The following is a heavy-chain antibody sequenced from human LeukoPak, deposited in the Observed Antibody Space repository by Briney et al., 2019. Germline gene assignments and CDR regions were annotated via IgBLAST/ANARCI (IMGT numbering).Heavy chain of an antibody. V-gene: IGHV5-51*01. CDR3: ARRGDYFDY. D-gene: IGHD3-16*01. Sequence: GESLKISCKGSGYTFTNYWIGWVRQMPGKGLEWMGIIFPSDSDTKYSPSFQGHVTISADKPINTAYLQWSSLKASDTAMYYCARRGDYFDYWGQGTLVTVSS. J-gene: IGHJ4*02. CDR1: GYTFTNYW. CDR2: IFPSDSDT.